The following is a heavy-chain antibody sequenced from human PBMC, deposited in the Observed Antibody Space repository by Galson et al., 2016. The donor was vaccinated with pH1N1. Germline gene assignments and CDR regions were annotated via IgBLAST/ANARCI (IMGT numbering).Heavy chain of an antibody. D-gene: IGHD5-12*01. CDR3: ARDQYSGFDDEASDQ. Sequence: SLRLSCAASGFGFSNYGMHWVRQAPGKGLEWVAVVSQDGTYKDYADSVKGRFTVSRDNSKRTLFLQMNSLRVEDTAVYYCARDQYSGFDDEASDQWGQGTLVTVSS. V-gene: IGHV3-30*03. J-gene: IGHJ4*02. CDR1: GFGFSNYG. CDR2: VSQDGTYK.